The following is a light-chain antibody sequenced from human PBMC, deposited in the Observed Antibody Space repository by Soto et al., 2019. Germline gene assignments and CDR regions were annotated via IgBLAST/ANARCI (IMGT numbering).Light chain of an antibody. J-gene: IGKJ4*01. V-gene: IGKV3-15*01. CDR2: GAS. Sequence: EIVMTQSPATLSVSVGERATLSCRASQTVSSKLAWYQQKPGQAPRLLIYGASTRATGIPARFTGSGSGTESTLTISSLQSEDFAVYYCQQYNDWPPQLTFGGGTKVEFK. CDR1: QTVSSK. CDR3: QQYNDWPPQLT.